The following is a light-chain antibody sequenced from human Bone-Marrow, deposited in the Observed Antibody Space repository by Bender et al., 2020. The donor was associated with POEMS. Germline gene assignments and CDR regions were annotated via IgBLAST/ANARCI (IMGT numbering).Light chain of an antibody. V-gene: IGLV2-11*01. CDR1: SSDVGGYNY. J-gene: IGLJ3*02. CDR3: TSYAGRKWV. CDR2: DVS. Sequence: QSALTQPRSVSGSPGQSVTISCTGTSSDVGGYNYVSWYQQHPGKAPKLMIYDVSKRPSGVPDRFSGSKSGNTASLTISGLQGGDEADYYCTSYAGRKWVFGGGTKLTVL.